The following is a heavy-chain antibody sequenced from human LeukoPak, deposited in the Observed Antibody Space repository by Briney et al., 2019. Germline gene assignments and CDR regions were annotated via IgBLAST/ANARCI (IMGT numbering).Heavy chain of an antibody. D-gene: IGHD3-3*01. CDR1: GGTFSSYA. CDR3: ARASITIFGVVIMVYYGMDV. V-gene: IGHV1-69*13. J-gene: IGHJ6*02. CDR2: IIPIFGTA. Sequence: ASVKVSCKASGGTFSSYAISWVRQAPGQGLEWMGGIIPIFGTANYAQKFQGRVTITADESTSTAYMELSSLRSEDTAVYYCARASITIFGVVIMVYYGMDVWGQGTTVTVSS.